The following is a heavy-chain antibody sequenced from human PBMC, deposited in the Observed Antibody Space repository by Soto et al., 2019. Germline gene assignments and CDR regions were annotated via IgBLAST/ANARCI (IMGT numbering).Heavy chain of an antibody. V-gene: IGHV4-4*02. CDR3: ARAQAAAAGTRPFDY. CDR2: IYHSGST. CDR1: GGSISSSNW. D-gene: IGHD6-13*01. J-gene: IGHJ4*02. Sequence: QVQLQESGPGLVKPSGTLSLTCAVSGGSISSSNWWSWVRQPPGKGLEWIGEIYHSGSTNYNPSLKRRVTISVDKSKNQFSLKRRSVTAADTAVYYCARAQAAAAGTRPFDYWGQGTLVTVSS.